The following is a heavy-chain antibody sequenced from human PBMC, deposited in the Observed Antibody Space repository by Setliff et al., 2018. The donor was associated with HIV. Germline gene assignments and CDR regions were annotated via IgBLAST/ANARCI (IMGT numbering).Heavy chain of an antibody. D-gene: IGHD3-22*01. CDR3: ARTRGGIVDY. V-gene: IGHV4-31*03. CDR1: GDSINSGNYY. J-gene: IGHJ4*02. CDR2: IYYSGST. Sequence: SETLSLTCTVSGDSINSGNYYWSWIRQHPGKGLEWIGYIYYSGSTYYSPSLKSRVTISEDTSKKQFSLKLSSVTAADTAVYYWARTRGGIVDYWGQGTLVTVSS.